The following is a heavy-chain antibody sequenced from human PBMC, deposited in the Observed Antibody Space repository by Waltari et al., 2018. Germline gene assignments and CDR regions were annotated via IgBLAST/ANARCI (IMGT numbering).Heavy chain of an antibody. V-gene: IGHV3-30-3*01. CDR3: ARFVAG. CDR2: ISYDGSNK. CDR1: GFTFISYA. Sequence: QVQLVESGGGVVQPGRSLRLSCAASGFTFISYAMHWVRQAPGKGLEWVAVISYDGSNKYYADSVKGRFTISRDNSKNTLYLQMNSLRAEDTAVYYCARFVAGWGQGTLVTVSS. D-gene: IGHD2-15*01. J-gene: IGHJ4*02.